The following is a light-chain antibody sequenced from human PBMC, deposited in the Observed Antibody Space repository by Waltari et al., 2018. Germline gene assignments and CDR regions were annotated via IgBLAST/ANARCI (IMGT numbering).Light chain of an antibody. CDR3: QQRNTWWT. CDR2: DAS. J-gene: IGKJ1*01. CDR1: QSVGSY. V-gene: IGKV3-11*01. Sequence: EIVLTQSPATLSLSPGERATLSCRASQSVGSYLAWYQQRPGQAPRLLISDASNMATGIPARFSGSGSETDFTLTISSLEPEDFAVYYCQQRNTWWTFGQGTKVEIK.